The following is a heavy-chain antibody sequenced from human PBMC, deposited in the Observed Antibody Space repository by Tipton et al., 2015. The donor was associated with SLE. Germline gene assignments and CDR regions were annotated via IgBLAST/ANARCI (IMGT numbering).Heavy chain of an antibody. D-gene: IGHD2-2*02. CDR3: ASEYCSISSCYTSSFDY. CDR1: GHTFSSYS. CDR2: INTNTGNP. J-gene: IGHJ4*02. V-gene: IGHV7-4-1*02. Sequence: QLVQSGAEVKKPGASVKVSCKASGHTFSSYSINWVRQAPGQGLEWMGWINTNTGNPTYAQGFTGRFVFSLDTSVSTAYLQISSLKTEDTAVYYCASEYCSISSCYTSSFDYWGQGTLVTVSS.